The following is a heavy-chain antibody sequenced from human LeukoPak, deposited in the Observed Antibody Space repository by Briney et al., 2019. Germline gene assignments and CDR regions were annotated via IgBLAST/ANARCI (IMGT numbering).Heavy chain of an antibody. V-gene: IGHV4-4*07. Sequence: SETLSLTCTVSGDSLSDHFWTWIRQPAGKGLEWIGRVRWGTAYYNPSLESRVTISLDTSNNHFSLKVTSVTAADTAVYYCARGTERTRISGYHSFDYWGRGILVTVSS. CDR2: VRWGTA. CDR3: ARGTERTRISGYHSFDY. CDR1: GDSLSDHF. D-gene: IGHD5-12*01. J-gene: IGHJ4*02.